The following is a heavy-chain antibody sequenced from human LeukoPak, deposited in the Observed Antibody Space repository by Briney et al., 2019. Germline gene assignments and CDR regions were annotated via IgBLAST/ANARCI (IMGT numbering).Heavy chain of an antibody. CDR3: AKDRTVGIAAAGTVSNFDY. CDR2: ISNDGSRK. Sequence: GGSLRLSCAPSGFTFSRHGMHWVRQAPGKGLEWVAIISNDGSRKYYAHSVEGRFTISRDNSKDTLYLQMNSLRAEDTAVYYCAKDRTVGIAAAGTVSNFDYWGQGTLVTVSS. J-gene: IGHJ4*02. V-gene: IGHV3-30*18. D-gene: IGHD6-13*01. CDR1: GFTFSRHG.